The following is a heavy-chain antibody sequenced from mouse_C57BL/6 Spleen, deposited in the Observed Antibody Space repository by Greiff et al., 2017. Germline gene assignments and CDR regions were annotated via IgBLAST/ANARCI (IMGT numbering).Heavy chain of an antibody. Sequence: VMLVESGPGLVAPSQSLSITCTVSGFSFTSYGVSWVRQPPGKGLEWLGVIWGDGSTNYHSALITSRSISKDNSKSQVFLKLNRMQTDDTATYYCAKVGDDYDSYYFDYWGQGTTRTVAS. J-gene: IGHJ2*01. CDR3: AKVGDDYDSYYFDY. D-gene: IGHD2-4*01. CDR2: IWGDGST. CDR1: GFSFTSYG. V-gene: IGHV2-3*01.